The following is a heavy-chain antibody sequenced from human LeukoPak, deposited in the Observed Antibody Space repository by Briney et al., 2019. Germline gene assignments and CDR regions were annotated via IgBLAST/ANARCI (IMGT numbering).Heavy chain of an antibody. V-gene: IGHV3-48*01. J-gene: IGHJ5*02. CDR3: AREEVTYDSSAGTNWFDP. CDR2: ISSSSSTI. D-gene: IGHD3-22*01. Sequence: PGGSLRLSCAASGFTFSSYNMNWVRQAPGKGLEWVSYISSSSSTIYYADSVKGRFTISRDNAKNSLYLQMNSLRAEDTAVYYCAREEVTYDSSAGTNWFDPWGQGTLVTVSS. CDR1: GFTFSSYN.